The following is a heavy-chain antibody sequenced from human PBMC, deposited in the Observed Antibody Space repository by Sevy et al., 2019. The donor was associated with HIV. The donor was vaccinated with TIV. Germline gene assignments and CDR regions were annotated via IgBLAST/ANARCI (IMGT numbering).Heavy chain of an antibody. Sequence: SETLSLTYTVSGGSISSGGYYWSWIRQHPGKGLEWIGYIYYSGSTYYNPSLKSRVTISVDTSKNQFSLKLSSVTAADTAVYYCARVPGYYYGSGSYYYYYYGMDVWGQGTTVTVSS. CDR1: GGSISSGGYY. J-gene: IGHJ6*02. CDR3: ARVPGYYYGSGSYYYYYYGMDV. D-gene: IGHD3-10*01. CDR2: IYYSGST. V-gene: IGHV4-31*03.